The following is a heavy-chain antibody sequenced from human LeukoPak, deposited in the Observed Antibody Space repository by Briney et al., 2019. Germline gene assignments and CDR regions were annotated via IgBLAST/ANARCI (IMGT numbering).Heavy chain of an antibody. CDR2: INPNSGIS. CDR1: GYTFTGYY. CDR3: AGERDCTATTCYGGASDI. J-gene: IGHJ3*02. V-gene: IGHV1-2*02. Sequence: GASVKVSCKASGYTFTGYYIHWVRQAPGQGLEWMGWINPNSGISNNAQKFQGRVTMTRDTSISTAYMELSRLRSDDTAVYYCAGERDCTATTCYGGASDIWGQGTMVTVSS. D-gene: IGHD2-2*01.